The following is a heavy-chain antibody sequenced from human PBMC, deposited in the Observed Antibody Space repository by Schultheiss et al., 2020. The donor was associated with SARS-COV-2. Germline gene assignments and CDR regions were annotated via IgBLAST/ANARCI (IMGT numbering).Heavy chain of an antibody. CDR1: GFPLSTSGMC. J-gene: IGHJ6*02. Sequence: SGPTLVKPTQTLTLTCTFSGFPLSTSGMCVSWIRQPPGKALEWLALIDWDDDKYYSTSLKTRLTISKDTSKNQVVLTMTNMDPVDTATYYCARTPLYYYDSSGYYYYYYGMDVWGQGTTVTVSS. CDR2: IDWDDDK. D-gene: IGHD3-22*01. V-gene: IGHV2-70*01. CDR3: ARTPLYYYDSSGYYYYYYGMDV.